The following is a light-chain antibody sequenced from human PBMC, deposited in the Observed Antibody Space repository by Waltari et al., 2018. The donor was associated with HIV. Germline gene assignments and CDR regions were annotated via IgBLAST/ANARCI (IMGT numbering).Light chain of an antibody. Sequence: QSMLTQPPSVSGAPGQRVTISCTGSSSTIGADYDVHWYQQIPGTAPKLLISGNKNRPAGVPDRFSASKSGTSASLTISELQAEDEADYFCQSYDISLSASVVFGGGTRLTVL. CDR1: SSTIGADYD. J-gene: IGLJ2*01. CDR2: GNK. V-gene: IGLV1-40*01. CDR3: QSYDISLSASVV.